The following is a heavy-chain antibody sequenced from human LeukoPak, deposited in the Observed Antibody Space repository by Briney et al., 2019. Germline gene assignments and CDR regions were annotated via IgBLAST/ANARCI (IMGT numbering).Heavy chain of an antibody. J-gene: IGHJ4*02. V-gene: IGHV3-30-3*01. Sequence: HPGGSLRLSCAASGFTFSSYAMHWVRQAPGKGLEWVAVISYDGSNKYYADSVKGRFTISRDNSKNTLYLQMNSLRAEDTAVYYCARGTYCFDYWGQGTLVTVSS. CDR2: ISYDGSNK. CDR3: ARGTYCFDY. CDR1: GFTFSSYA.